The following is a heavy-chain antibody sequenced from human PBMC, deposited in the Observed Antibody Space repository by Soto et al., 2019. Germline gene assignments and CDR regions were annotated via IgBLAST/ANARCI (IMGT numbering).Heavy chain of an antibody. Sequence: GGSLRLSCAASGFTFSSYGMHWVRQAPGKGLEWVAVIWYDGSNKYYADSVKGRFTISRDNSKNTLYLQMNSLRAEDTAVYYCAREGTIFGVVYYYGMDVWGQGTTVTVSS. CDR3: AREGTIFGVVYYYGMDV. V-gene: IGHV3-33*01. D-gene: IGHD3-3*01. CDR1: GFTFSSYG. J-gene: IGHJ6*02. CDR2: IWYDGSNK.